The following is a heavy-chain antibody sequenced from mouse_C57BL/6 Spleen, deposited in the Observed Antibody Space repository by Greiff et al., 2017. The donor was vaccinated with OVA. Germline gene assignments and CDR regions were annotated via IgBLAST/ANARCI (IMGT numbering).Heavy chain of an antibody. Sequence: DVHLVESGGGLVQPGGSLSLSCAASGFTFTDYYMSWVRQPPGKALEWLGFIRNKANGYTTEYSASVKGRFTISRDNSQSILYLQMNALRAEDSATYYCARYGYGSSYPWFAYWGQGTLVTVSA. D-gene: IGHD1-1*01. CDR2: IRNKANGYTT. V-gene: IGHV7-3*01. J-gene: IGHJ3*01. CDR1: GFTFTDYY. CDR3: ARYGYGSSYPWFAY.